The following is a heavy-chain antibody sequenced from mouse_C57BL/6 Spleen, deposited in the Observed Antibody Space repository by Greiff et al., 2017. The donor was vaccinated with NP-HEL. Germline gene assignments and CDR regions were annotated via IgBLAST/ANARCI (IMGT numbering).Heavy chain of an antibody. CDR3: ARSGY. J-gene: IGHJ2*01. V-gene: IGHV1-9*01. CDR1: GYTFTGYW. Sequence: VQLQQSGAELMKPGASVKLSCKATGYTFTGYWIEWVKQRPGHGLEWIGEILPGSGSTNDNEKFKGKATFTADTSSNTAYMQLSSLTTEDSAIYYCARSGYWGQGTTLTVSS. CDR2: ILPGSGST.